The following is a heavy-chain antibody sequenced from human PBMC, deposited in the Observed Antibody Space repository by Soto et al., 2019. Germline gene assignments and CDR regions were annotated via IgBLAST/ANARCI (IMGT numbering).Heavy chain of an antibody. CDR1: GFTFDDNV. CDR3: VKDMAHYDFWGNPQRGLEV. CDR2: ISWNSDVK. J-gene: IGHJ6*02. V-gene: IGHV3-9*01. D-gene: IGHD3-3*01. Sequence: GGSLRLSCEGTGFTFDDNVMHWVRQAPGKGLEWVSGISWNSDVKDYADSVKGRFTISRDNAKNSLYLQMYSLRDEDTALYYCVKDMAHYDFWGNPQRGLEVWGQGTTVTVTS.